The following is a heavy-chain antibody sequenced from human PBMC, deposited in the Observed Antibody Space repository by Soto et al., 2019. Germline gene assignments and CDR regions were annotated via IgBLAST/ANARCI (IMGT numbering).Heavy chain of an antibody. V-gene: IGHV1-69*12. Sequence: QVQLVQSGAEVKKPGSSVKVSCKASGGTFSSYAISWVRQAPGQGLEWMGGIIPIFGKANYAQKFQGRFTLTEDESTSTAYMELSSLRSEDTAVYYCARHVPAAGYYYGMDVWGQGTTVTVSS. J-gene: IGHJ6*02. CDR1: GGTFSSYA. CDR3: ARHVPAAGYYYGMDV. D-gene: IGHD2-2*01. CDR2: IIPIFGKA.